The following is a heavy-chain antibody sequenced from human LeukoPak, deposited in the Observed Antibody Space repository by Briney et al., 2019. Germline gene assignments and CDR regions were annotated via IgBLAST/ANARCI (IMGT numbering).Heavy chain of an antibody. Sequence: GRSLRLSCAASGFTFSSYAMHWVRQAPGKGLEWVAVISYDGSNKYYADSVKGRFTISRDNSKNTLYLQMNSLGAEDTAVYYCARALYGDLGNWFDPWGQGTLVTVSS. CDR2: ISYDGSNK. V-gene: IGHV3-30*04. CDR1: GFTFSSYA. CDR3: ARALYGDLGNWFDP. J-gene: IGHJ5*02. D-gene: IGHD4-17*01.